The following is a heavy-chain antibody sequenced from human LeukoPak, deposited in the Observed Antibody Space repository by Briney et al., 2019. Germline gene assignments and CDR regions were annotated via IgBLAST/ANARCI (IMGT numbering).Heavy chain of an antibody. Sequence: GGSLRLSCAASGFTFSDYAMQWVRQAPGKGLEWVAVIAYGGSYKHHADSLRGRFTISRDNSRDTLYLQTNSLRPEDTALYYCARNKAVTAFFGMDVWGQGTTVIVSS. J-gene: IGHJ6*02. CDR2: IAYGGSYK. CDR3: ARNKAVTAFFGMDV. V-gene: IGHV3-30*03. CDR1: GFTFSDYA. D-gene: IGHD2/OR15-2a*01.